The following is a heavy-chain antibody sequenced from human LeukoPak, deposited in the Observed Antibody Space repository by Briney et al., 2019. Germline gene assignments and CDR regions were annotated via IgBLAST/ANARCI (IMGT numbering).Heavy chain of an antibody. CDR1: GGSISSYY. Sequence: PSETLSLTCTVSGGSISSYYWSWFRQPPGKGLEWIGYIYYSGSTNYNPSLKSRVTISVDTSKNQFSLKLSSVTAADTAVYYCAREDHYYDSSGYFQHWGQGTLVTVSS. J-gene: IGHJ1*01. V-gene: IGHV4-59*01. CDR3: AREDHYYDSSGYFQH. CDR2: IYYSGST. D-gene: IGHD3-22*01.